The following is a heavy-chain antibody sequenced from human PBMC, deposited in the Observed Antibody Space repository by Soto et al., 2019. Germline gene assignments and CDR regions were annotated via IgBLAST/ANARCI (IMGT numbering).Heavy chain of an antibody. D-gene: IGHD1-1*01. V-gene: IGHV4-59*01. CDR1: GGSIRSYY. J-gene: IGHJ4*02. CDR2: AHYSGST. CDR3: ARRDTTAPPISFDS. Sequence: SETLSPTCTVFGGSIRSYYWSWIRQPPGKGLEWIGYAHYSGSTNYNPSLKGRVTISGDTSQSQFSLKLTSVTAADTAVYYCARRDTTAPPISFDSWGQGTLVPVS.